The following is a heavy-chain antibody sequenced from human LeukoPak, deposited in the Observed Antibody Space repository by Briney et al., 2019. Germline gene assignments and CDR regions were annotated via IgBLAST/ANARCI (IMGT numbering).Heavy chain of an antibody. CDR3: ARVPHRDYIHYYGMDV. CDR2: MNPNSGNT. V-gene: IGHV1-8*01. J-gene: IGHJ6*02. Sequence: ASVNVSCKASGYTFTSYDINWVRQATGQGLEWMGWMNPNSGNTGYAQKFQGRVTMTRNTSISTAYMELSSLRSEDTAVYYCARVPHRDYIHYYGMDVWGQGTTVTVSS. CDR1: GYTFTSYD. D-gene: IGHD4-11*01.